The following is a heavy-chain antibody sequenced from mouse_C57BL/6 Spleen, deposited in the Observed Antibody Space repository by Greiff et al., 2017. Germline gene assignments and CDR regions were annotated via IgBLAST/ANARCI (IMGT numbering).Heavy chain of an antibody. CDR2: IYPGDGDT. Sequence: VQRVGSGAELGKPGASVKISCKGSGYAFRCYWMDWVKPRPGKGLGWIGQIYPGDGDTNYNGKFKGKATLTADKSSSTAYMQLSSLTSEDSAVYFCARRDGKEAMDYWGQGTSVTVSS. CDR1: GYAFRCYW. J-gene: IGHJ4*01. D-gene: IGHD2-1*01. CDR3: ARRDGKEAMDY. V-gene: IGHV1-80*01.